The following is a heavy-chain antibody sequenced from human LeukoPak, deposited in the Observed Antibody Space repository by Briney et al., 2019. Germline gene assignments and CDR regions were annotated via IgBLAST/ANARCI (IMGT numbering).Heavy chain of an antibody. Sequence: GGSLRLSCAASGFTFSDYYMSWIRQAPGKGLEWVSSISSSSTYIYYTDSVRGRFTISRDNFKNSLYLQMNSLRAEDTGVYYCAEGGAKTGSYYYHGLDVWGQGTTVTVSS. J-gene: IGHJ6*02. CDR2: ISSSSTYI. CDR3: AEGGAKTGSYYYHGLDV. CDR1: GFTFSDYY. D-gene: IGHD2-15*01. V-gene: IGHV3-11*06.